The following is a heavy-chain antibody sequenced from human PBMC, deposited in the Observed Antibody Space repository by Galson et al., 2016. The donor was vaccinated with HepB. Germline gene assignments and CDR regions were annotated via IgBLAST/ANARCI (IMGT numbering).Heavy chain of an antibody. Sequence: SLRLSCAASGFTFRSYAMHWVRQAPGKGLEWLAFISFDGTNRYYADSVKGRFTISRDNSKNTVSLQMNSLRAEDTALYFCARGRDDYYYGSSGYYYFDYWGQGILISVSS. CDR2: ISFDGTNR. CDR1: GFTFRSYA. V-gene: IGHV3-30-3*01. J-gene: IGHJ4*02. CDR3: ARGRDDYYYGSSGYYYFDY. D-gene: IGHD3-22*01.